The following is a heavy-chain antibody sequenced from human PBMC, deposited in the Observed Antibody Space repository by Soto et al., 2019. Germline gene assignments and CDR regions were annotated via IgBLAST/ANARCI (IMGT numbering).Heavy chain of an antibody. V-gene: IGHV3-23*01. D-gene: IGHD2-2*01. CDR2: ISGSGGST. J-gene: IGHJ3*02. CDR3: AKVFVVVVPAAPEAFDI. Sequence: PGXSLRLSGTASGFTFCSYAISWFFQAPGKGLEWVSAISGSGGSTYYADSVKGRFTISRDNSKNTLYLQMNSLRAEETAVYYCAKVFVVVVPAAPEAFDIWGQGTMVTVSS. CDR1: GFTFCSYA.